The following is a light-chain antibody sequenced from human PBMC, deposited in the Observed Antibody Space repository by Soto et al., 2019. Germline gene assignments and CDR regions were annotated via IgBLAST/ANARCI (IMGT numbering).Light chain of an antibody. CDR1: QSIHTS. Sequence: ALTQSPATLSLSPWEIATLSCRASQSIHTSLAWYQQKSGKPPRLVIYDSTLRANGVPDRFGGSRSGTEFTLTINSLEPEDFAVYYCQQRNVWPPITFGQGTRLEIK. CDR2: DST. J-gene: IGKJ5*01. V-gene: IGKV3-11*01. CDR3: QQRNVWPPIT.